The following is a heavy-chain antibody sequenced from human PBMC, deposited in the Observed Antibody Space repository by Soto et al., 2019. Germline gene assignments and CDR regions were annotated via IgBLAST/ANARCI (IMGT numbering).Heavy chain of an antibody. CDR3: ARYYDTSNRPYFHH. CDR1: GGSISSTTYY. J-gene: IGHJ1*01. D-gene: IGHD3-22*01. Sequence: PSETLSLTCAVSGGSISSTTYYWAWIRHPPGKGLEWVATIYYSGATYYNPSLKSRLTISVDTSKNQFSLRLSSVTAADTAMYYCARYYDTSNRPYFHHWGQGTRITVSS. CDR2: IYYSGAT. V-gene: IGHV4-39*01.